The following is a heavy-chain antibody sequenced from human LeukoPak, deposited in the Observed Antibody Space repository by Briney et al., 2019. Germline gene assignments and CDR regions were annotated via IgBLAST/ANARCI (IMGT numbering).Heavy chain of an antibody. Sequence: PGGSLRLSCVASGFTFKIYSMNWVRQAPGKGLDWVAVVLEDGSYQYYADSVKGRFTISRDNSKNTLYLQMNSLRAEDTAVYYCAKDRSSQRMAIEGYWFDPWGQGTLVTVSS. D-gene: IGHD5-24*01. CDR3: AKDRSSQRMAIEGYWFDP. V-gene: IGHV3-30*04. CDR2: VLEDGSYQ. CDR1: GFTFKIYS. J-gene: IGHJ5*02.